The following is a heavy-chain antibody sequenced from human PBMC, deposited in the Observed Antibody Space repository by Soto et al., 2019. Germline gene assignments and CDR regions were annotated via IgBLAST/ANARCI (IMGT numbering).Heavy chain of an antibody. CDR2: IYYSGST. J-gene: IGHJ4*02. D-gene: IGHD2-15*01. CDR1: GSSISSGGYS. CDR3: ARYGSGECNRGSCYSPFDY. V-gene: IGHV4-30-2*05. Sequence: SETLSLTCAVSGSSISSGGYSWSWIRQPPGKGLEWIGYIYYSGSTYYNPSLRSRVTISVDTSKNQFSLKLSSVTAADTAVYYCARYGSGECNRGSCYSPFDYWGQGTLVTGSS.